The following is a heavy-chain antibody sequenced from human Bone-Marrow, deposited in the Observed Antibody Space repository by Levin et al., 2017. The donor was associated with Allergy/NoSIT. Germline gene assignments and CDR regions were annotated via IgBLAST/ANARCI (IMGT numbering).Heavy chain of an antibody. V-gene: IGHV1-18*01. CDR2: ISAYNGNT. Sequence: GESLKISCKASGYTFTSYGISWVRQAPGQGLEWMGWISAYNGNTNYAQKLQGRVTMTTDTSTSTDYMELRSLRSDDTAVYYCARDIAAAGHDAFDIWGQGTMVTVSS. J-gene: IGHJ3*02. CDR3: ARDIAAAGHDAFDI. CDR1: GYTFTSYG. D-gene: IGHD6-13*01.